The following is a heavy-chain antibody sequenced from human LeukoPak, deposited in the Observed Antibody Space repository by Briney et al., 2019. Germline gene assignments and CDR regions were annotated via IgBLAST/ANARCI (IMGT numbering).Heavy chain of an antibody. Sequence: SGTLSLTCGVSGASISRPYWWSWVRQPPGKGLEWIAEISHSGTTHYNPPLKSRVIISVDKSKNQVFLKLNSVTAADTAMYYCARDGGSDQYYFDNWGQGTLVTVSS. CDR3: ARDGGSDQYYFDN. J-gene: IGHJ4*02. D-gene: IGHD6-19*01. V-gene: IGHV4-4*02. CDR2: ISHSGTT. CDR1: GASISRPYW.